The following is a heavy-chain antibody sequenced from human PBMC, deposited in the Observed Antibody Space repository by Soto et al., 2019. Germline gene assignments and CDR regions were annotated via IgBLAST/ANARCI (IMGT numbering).Heavy chain of an antibody. J-gene: IGHJ6*02. CDR2: IYWDDDR. D-gene: IGHD3-16*01. V-gene: IGHV2-5*02. CDR3: AHIMITLGGVSAPADIYT. Sequence: VAWIRQPPGKALEWLAIIYWDDDRRYIPSLKTRLAITKDPSKNRVVLTMTNLDPGDTATYYCAHIMITLGGVSAPADIYTWGQRTTLTVS.